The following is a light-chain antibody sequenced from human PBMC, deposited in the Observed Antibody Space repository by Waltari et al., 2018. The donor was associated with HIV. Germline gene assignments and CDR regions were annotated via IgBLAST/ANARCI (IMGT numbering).Light chain of an antibody. Sequence: QSALTQPASVSGSPGQSITISCTGTSSDVGSYNLVSWYQQHPGKAPKLMISEVNKRPAGLSNRFSGSKSGNTVSLTISGLQAEDEADYYCSSYATAGTYVLFGGGTKLTVL. V-gene: IGLV2-23*02. CDR1: SSDVGSYNL. CDR2: EVN. J-gene: IGLJ2*01. CDR3: SSYATAGTYVL.